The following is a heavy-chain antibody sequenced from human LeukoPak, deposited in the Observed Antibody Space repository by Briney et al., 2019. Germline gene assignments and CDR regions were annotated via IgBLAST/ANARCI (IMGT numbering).Heavy chain of an antibody. V-gene: IGHV3-23*01. CDR2: IVAGGGGT. Sequence: PGGSLRLSCAASGFTFSTSGMSWVRQAPGKGLEWVAAIVAGGGGTYFADSLKGRFTISRDNSKNILYLQMNRLRADDTAVYYCATGADTSGYMNDIDICGQGTMVTVSS. CDR3: ATGADTSGYMNDIDI. CDR1: GFTFSTSG. D-gene: IGHD3-22*01. J-gene: IGHJ3*02.